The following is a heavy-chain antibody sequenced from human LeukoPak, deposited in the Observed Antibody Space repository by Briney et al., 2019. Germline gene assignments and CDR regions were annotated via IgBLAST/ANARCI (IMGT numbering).Heavy chain of an antibody. CDR3: SRDLECTVTNCFDGDDGFDP. J-gene: IGHJ3*01. D-gene: IGHD2-2*01. CDR1: GFTFSIYS. V-gene: IGHV3-21*01. Sequence: MAGGSLRLSCEASGFTFSIYSMNWVRQVPGKGLEWVSSISSQSIYIYYADSVKGRFAISRDNAKKSLYLQMNSLTAEDTAVYFCSRDLECTVTNCFDGDDGFDPWGQGPMVTVSS. CDR2: ISSQSIYI.